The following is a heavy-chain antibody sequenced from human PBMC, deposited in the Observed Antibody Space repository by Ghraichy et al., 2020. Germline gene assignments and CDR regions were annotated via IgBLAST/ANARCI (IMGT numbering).Heavy chain of an antibody. CDR2: IVVGSGNT. V-gene: IGHV1-58*01. CDR1: GFTFTSSA. Sequence: SVKVSCKASGFTFTSSAVQWVRQARGQRLEWIGWIVVGSGNTNYAQKFQERVTITRDMSTSTAYMELSSLRSEDTAVYYCAAPSGYYGSGSYYNPYYFDYWGQGTLVTVSS. J-gene: IGHJ4*02. CDR3: AAPSGYYGSGSYYNPYYFDY. D-gene: IGHD3-10*01.